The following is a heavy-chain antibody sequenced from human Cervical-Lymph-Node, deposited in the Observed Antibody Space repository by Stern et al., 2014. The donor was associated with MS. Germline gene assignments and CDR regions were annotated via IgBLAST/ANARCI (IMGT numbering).Heavy chain of an antibody. CDR2: FDPEAGET. CDR1: GYTLSELS. Sequence: MQLVESGAEVKKPGASVKVSCKVSGYTLSELSMHWVRQAPGKGLEWMGGFDPEAGETIYAQRFQGRVSMTEDTSTDTAYMELRSLTFEDTAVYYCATDCDDFRSGYSAPTKGYGLDVWGQGTTVTVTS. J-gene: IGHJ6*02. D-gene: IGHD3-3*01. V-gene: IGHV1-24*01. CDR3: ATDCDDFRSGYSAPTKGYGLDV.